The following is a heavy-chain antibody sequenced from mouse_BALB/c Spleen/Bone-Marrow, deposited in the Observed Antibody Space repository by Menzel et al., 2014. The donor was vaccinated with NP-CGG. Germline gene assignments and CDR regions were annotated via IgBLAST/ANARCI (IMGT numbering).Heavy chain of an antibody. J-gene: IGHJ4*01. D-gene: IGHD2-3*01. CDR2: INRNGGST. CDR3: ARERDVYFRDAMDY. Sequence: EVQRVESGGGLVQPGGSLKLSCAASGFTFSSYGMSWVRQTPDKRLELVATINRNGGSTYYPDSVKGRFTISRDNAKNTLYLQMSSLKSEDTAMYYCARERDVYFRDAMDYWGQGTSVTVSS. CDR1: GFTFSSYG. V-gene: IGHV5-6-3*01.